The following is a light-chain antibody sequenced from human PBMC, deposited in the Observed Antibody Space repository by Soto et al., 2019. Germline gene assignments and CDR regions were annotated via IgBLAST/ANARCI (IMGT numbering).Light chain of an antibody. Sequence: EIVMTQSPATLSVSPVERATLSCSASQTVSSYLAWYQQKPGQAPRLLIYDASSRDTGIPDRFSGSGSGTDFTLTISRLEPEDFAVYYCQHYGSSPGLFTFGPGTKVDIK. V-gene: IGKV3-20*01. CDR3: QHYGSSPGLFT. CDR1: QTVSSY. CDR2: DAS. J-gene: IGKJ3*01.